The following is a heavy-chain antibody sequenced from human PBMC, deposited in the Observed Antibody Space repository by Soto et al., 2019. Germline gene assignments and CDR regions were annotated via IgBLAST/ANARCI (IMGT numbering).Heavy chain of an antibody. Sequence: GSLRLSCAASGFTFRNYGMNWVRQAPGKGLEWVSYIGIGSSTKYYADSVKGRFTISRDNAKNSLYLQMNSLRAEDTAVYYCARDPLYYNDISGRPLNAFDVWGQGTMVTVSS. CDR3: ARDPLYYNDISGRPLNAFDV. CDR1: GFTFRNYG. D-gene: IGHD3-22*01. CDR2: IGIGSSTK. V-gene: IGHV3-48*01. J-gene: IGHJ3*01.